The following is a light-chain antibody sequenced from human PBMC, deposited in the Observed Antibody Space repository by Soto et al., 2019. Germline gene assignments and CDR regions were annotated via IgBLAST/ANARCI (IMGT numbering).Light chain of an antibody. CDR3: CSYAGSSSYV. CDR1: SSDVGNYNL. Sequence: QSALTQPASVSGSPGQSITISCTGTSSDVGNYNLVSWYQQYPGKAPKFMIYEDTKRPSGVSNRFSGSKSGNTASLTISGLQAEDEADYYCCSYAGSSSYVFGTGTKVTVL. CDR2: EDT. J-gene: IGLJ1*01. V-gene: IGLV2-23*01.